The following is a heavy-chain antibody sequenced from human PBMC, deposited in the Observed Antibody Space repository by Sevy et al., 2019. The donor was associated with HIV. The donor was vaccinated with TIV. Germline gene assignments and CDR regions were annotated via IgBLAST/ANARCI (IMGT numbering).Heavy chain of an antibody. J-gene: IGHJ4*02. CDR2: INHSGST. CDR3: ARGRGPSSSWSFDY. D-gene: IGHD6-13*01. V-gene: IGHV4-34*01. CDR1: GGSFSGYY. Sequence: GSLRLSCAVYGGSFSGYYWSWIRQPPGKGLEWIGEINHSGSTNYNPSLKSRVTISVDTSKNQFSLKLSSVTAADTAVYYCARGRGPSSSWSFDYWGQGTLVTVSS.